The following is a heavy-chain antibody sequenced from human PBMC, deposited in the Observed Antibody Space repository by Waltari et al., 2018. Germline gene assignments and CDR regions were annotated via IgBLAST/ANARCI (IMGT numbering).Heavy chain of an antibody. Sequence: QVQLQQWGAGLLKPSETLSLTCAVYGGSFSGYYWSWIRQPPGKGLEWIGEINHSGSTNYNPSLKMLVTMSVDTAKNQLSLKLSSVTAADTAVYYCARGGPNPNYYDSSGYYGYWGQGTLVTVSS. CDR1: GGSFSGYY. J-gene: IGHJ4*02. V-gene: IGHV4-34*01. D-gene: IGHD3-22*01. CDR3: ARGGPNPNYYDSSGYYGY. CDR2: INHSGST.